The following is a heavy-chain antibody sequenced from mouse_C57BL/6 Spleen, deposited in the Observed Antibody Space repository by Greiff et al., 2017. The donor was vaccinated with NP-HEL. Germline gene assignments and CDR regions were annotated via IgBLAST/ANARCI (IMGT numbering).Heavy chain of an antibody. CDR2: ISYSGST. J-gene: IGHJ4*01. V-gene: IGHV3-1*01. D-gene: IGHD5-5*01. CDR1: GYSITSGYD. Sequence: EVKLMESGPGMVKPSQSLSLTCTVTGYSITSGYDWHWIRHFPGNKLEWMGYISYSGSTNYNPSLKSRISITHDTSKNHFFLKLNSVTTEDTATYYCARGDYRYAMDYWGQGTSVTVSS. CDR3: ARGDYRYAMDY.